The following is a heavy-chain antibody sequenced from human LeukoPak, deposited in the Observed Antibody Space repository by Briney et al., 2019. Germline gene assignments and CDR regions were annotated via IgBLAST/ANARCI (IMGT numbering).Heavy chain of an antibody. CDR2: INHSGST. CDR1: GGSFSGYY. Sequence: SETLSLTCAVYGGSFSGYYWSWIRQPPGKGLEWIGEINHSGSTNYNPSLKSRVTISVDTSKNQFPLKLSSVTAADTAVYYCARGFVAGNFDYWGQGTLVTVSS. J-gene: IGHJ4*02. CDR3: ARGFVAGNFDY. V-gene: IGHV4-34*01. D-gene: IGHD6-19*01.